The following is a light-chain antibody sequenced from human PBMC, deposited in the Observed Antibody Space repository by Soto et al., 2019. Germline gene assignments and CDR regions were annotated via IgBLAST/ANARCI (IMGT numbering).Light chain of an antibody. Sequence: ALTQPASVSGSPGQSITISCTGTSSDVGSYNYVSWYQQHPGKAPKPMIYEVSDRPSGISSRFSGSKSGNTASLTISGLQTEDEADYYCSSYTSSSTLFGTGTKVTVL. V-gene: IGLV2-14*01. J-gene: IGLJ1*01. CDR2: EVS. CDR1: SSDVGSYNY. CDR3: SSYTSSSTL.